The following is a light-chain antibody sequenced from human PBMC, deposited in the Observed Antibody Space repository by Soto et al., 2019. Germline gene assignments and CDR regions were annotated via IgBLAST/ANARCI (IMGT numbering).Light chain of an antibody. J-gene: IGKJ3*01. CDR2: GAS. V-gene: IGKV3-20*01. CDR1: QSVSSSY. Sequence: IVLTQSPGTLSLSPGKRATLSCRASQSVSSSYLAWYQQKPGQAPTLLIYGASSRPTGIPDRFSGSGSGTDFTLTISRLEPEDFAVYYCQQYGSSKFTFGPGTKVDIK. CDR3: QQYGSSKFT.